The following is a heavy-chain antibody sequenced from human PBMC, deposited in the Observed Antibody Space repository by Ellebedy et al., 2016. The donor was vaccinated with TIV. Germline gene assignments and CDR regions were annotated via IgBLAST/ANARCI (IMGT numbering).Heavy chain of an antibody. D-gene: IGHD1-26*01. CDR1: GGSISSYY. V-gene: IGHV4-59*12. J-gene: IGHJ3*02. CDR3: ARDPLIYSGNYMGTFDI. CDR2: IYYNGNT. Sequence: SETLSLTXTASGGSISSYYWSWIRQPPGKGLECIGYIYYNGNTNYNPSLKSRVTISVDTSKNQFSLQLTSVTPEDTAVYYCARDPLIYSGNYMGTFDIWGQGTMVTVSS.